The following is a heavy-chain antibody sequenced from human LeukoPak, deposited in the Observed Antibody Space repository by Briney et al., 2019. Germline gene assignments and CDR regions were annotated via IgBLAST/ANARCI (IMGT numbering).Heavy chain of an antibody. CDR3: ASGARDYDILTGYFLRPFDY. Sequence: SETLSLICTVSGGSVSSGSYYWSWIRQPPGKGLEWIGYIYYSGSTNYNPSLKSRVTISVDTSKNQFSLKLSSVTAADTAVYYCASGARDYDILTGYFLRPFDYWGQGTLVTVSS. V-gene: IGHV4-61*01. J-gene: IGHJ4*02. D-gene: IGHD3-9*01. CDR2: IYYSGST. CDR1: GGSVSSGSYY.